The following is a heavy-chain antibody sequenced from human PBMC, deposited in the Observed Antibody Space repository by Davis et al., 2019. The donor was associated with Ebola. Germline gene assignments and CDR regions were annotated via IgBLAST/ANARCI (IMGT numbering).Heavy chain of an antibody. CDR2: INGDGSTT. D-gene: IGHD2-8*01. CDR3: ARSWGGYCTNGVCLLVDWYFDL. CDR1: RFTFSSYW. Sequence: HTGGSLRLSCAASRFTFSSYWMHWVRQAPGKGLVWVSRINGDGSTTNYADSVKGRFTISRDNAKNTLYLQMNSLRAEDTAVYYCARSWGGYCTNGVCLLVDWYFDLWGRGTLVTVSS. V-gene: IGHV3-74*01. J-gene: IGHJ2*01.